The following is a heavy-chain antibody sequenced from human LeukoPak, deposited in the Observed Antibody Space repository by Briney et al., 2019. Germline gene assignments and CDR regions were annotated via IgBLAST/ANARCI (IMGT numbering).Heavy chain of an antibody. J-gene: IGHJ6*02. CDR1: GGSISSGDYY. CDR3: AGQGSDYYYGMDV. D-gene: IGHD1-26*01. V-gene: IGHV4-30-4*01. CDR2: IYYSGST. Sequence: SQTLSLTCTVSGGSISSGDYYWSWIRQPPGKGLEWIGYIYYSGSTYYNPSLKSRVTISVDTSKNQFSLKLSSVTAADTAVYYCAGQGSDYYYGMDVWGQGTTVTVSS.